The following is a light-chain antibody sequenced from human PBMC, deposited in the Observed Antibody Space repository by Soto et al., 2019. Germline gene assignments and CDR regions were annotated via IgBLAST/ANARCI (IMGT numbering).Light chain of an antibody. CDR2: DVS. CDR3: SSYTSDNTYV. V-gene: IGLV2-14*03. Sequence: QSALTQPASVSGSPGQSITISCSGTSSDVGGYNYVSWYQQHPGKAPRVMIYDVSNRPSGVSDRFSGSKSGNTATLTISGLQAEDEAEYYCSSYTSDNTYVFASGTKVTVL. CDR1: SSDVGGYNY. J-gene: IGLJ1*01.